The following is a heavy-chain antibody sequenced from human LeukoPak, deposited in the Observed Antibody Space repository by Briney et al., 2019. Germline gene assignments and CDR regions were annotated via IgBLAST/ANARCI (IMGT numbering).Heavy chain of an antibody. Sequence: QPGGSLRLSCALSGFTVSNNYMNWVRHAPGKGLEWVSFIYRGGDTYYVDPVKDRLTLSRRHCKNTPYLQMHSPRAEDPAVYSWARDLSSSFDYWGRGTMVTVSS. V-gene: IGHV3-53*01. CDR2: IYRGGDT. D-gene: IGHD3-16*01. CDR1: GFTVSNNY. CDR3: ARDLSSSFDY. J-gene: IGHJ4*02.